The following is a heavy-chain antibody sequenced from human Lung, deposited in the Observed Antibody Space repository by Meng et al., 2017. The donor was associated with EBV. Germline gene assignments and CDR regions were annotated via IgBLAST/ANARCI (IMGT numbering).Heavy chain of an antibody. D-gene: IGHD1-1*01. Sequence: GRLRESGPGRVKPRGTPALTRGVSGVSIRSSNWGSGVRQPPGKGLGWIGYIYYSGSTYYNPSLKSRVTISVDTSKNQFSLKLSSVTAADTAVYYCARARNGDQDWFDPWGQGTLVTVSS. CDR1: GVSIRSSNW. V-gene: IGHV4-4*03. J-gene: IGHJ5*02. CDR3: ARARNGDQDWFDP. CDR2: IYYSGST.